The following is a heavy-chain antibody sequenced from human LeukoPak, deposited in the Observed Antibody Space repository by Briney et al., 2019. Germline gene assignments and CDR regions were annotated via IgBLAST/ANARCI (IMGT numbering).Heavy chain of an antibody. D-gene: IGHD6-19*01. CDR1: GFTFSSYS. CDR3: AKVQDGSFWYEYFQH. V-gene: IGHV3-21*01. J-gene: IGHJ1*01. CDR2: ISSSSSYI. Sequence: PGGSLRLSCAASGFTFSSYSMNWVRQAPGKGLEWVSSISSSSSYIYYADPVKGRFTISRDNAKNSLFLQMNSLRAEDTAVYYCAKVQDGSFWYEYFQHWGQGTLVTVSS.